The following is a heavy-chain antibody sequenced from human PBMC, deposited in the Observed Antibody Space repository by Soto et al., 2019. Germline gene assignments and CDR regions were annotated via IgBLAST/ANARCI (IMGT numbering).Heavy chain of an antibody. CDR2: ISYDENNK. D-gene: IGHD5-18*01. Sequence: QVQLVESGGGVVQPGRSLRLSCAASGFTFRSYHMHWVRQAPGKGLEWVAVISYDENNKYYTDSVKGRFTISRDNSKNTLYLQMNSLRAEDTAVYYCARAMDAAMASKDNWFDPWGKGTLVTVSS. CDR1: GFTFRSYH. J-gene: IGHJ5*02. V-gene: IGHV3-30-3*01. CDR3: ARAMDAAMASKDNWFDP.